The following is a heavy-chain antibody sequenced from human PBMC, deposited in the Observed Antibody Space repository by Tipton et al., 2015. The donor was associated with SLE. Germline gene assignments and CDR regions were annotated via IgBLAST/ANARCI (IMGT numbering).Heavy chain of an antibody. D-gene: IGHD3-22*01. CDR1: GFTFSSYA. J-gene: IGHJ4*02. Sequence: SLRLSCAASGFTFSSYAMHWVRQAPGKGLEWVSVISYDGSNKYYADSVKGRFTISRDNSKNTLYLQMNSLRPEDTAVYYCARNYDSSGSDYWGQGTLVTVSS. V-gene: IGHV3-30-3*01. CDR3: ARNYDSSGSDY. CDR2: ISYDGSNK.